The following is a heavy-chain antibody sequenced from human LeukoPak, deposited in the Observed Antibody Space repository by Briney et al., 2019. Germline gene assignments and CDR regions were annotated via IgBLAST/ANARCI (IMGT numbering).Heavy chain of an antibody. CDR2: IIVGSGAT. CDR1: GFTFSTSA. CDR3: AAELYGVYTDCCTFHL. Sequence: WASVKVSCKTSGFTFSTSAVQWVRQARGQRLEWIGWIIVGSGATNYAQSLQGRLTITRDMSTNTAYMELSSLGSEDSAVYYCAAELYGVYTDCCTFHLWGQGTMVTVSS. V-gene: IGHV1-58*01. J-gene: IGHJ3*01. D-gene: IGHD4-17*01.